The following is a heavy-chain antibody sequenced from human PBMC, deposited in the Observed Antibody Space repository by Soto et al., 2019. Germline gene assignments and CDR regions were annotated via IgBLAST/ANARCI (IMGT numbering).Heavy chain of an antibody. V-gene: IGHV1-46*01. CDR2: INPSGGST. CDR1: GYTFTSYY. D-gene: IGHD3-22*01. Sequence: QVQLVQSGAEVKKPGASVKVSCKASGYTFTSYYMHWVRQAPGQGLEWMGIINPSGGSTSYAQKFQGIVTMTRDTSTSTGYMELSSLRSEDTAVYYCARAMYYYDSSAFSDYWGQGTLVTVSS. CDR3: ARAMYYYDSSAFSDY. J-gene: IGHJ4*02.